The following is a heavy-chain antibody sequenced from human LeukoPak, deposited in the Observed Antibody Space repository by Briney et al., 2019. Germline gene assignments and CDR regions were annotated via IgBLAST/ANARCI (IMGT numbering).Heavy chain of an antibody. D-gene: IGHD2-2*01. V-gene: IGHV3-21*01. Sequence: GSLRLSCAASGFTFSSYSMNWVRQAPGKGLEWVSSISSSSSYIYYADSVKGRFTISRDNAKNSLYLQMNSLRAEDTAVYYCAREVVVPAASYPFDYWGQGTLVTVSS. J-gene: IGHJ4*02. CDR1: GFTFSSYS. CDR2: ISSSSSYI. CDR3: AREVVVPAASYPFDY.